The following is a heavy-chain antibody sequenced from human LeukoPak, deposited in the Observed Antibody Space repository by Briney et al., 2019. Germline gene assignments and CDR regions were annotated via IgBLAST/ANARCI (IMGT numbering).Heavy chain of an antibody. J-gene: IGHJ5*02. D-gene: IGHD1-26*01. CDR2: INPNSGGT. V-gene: IGHV1-2*02. CDR3: ARSTSGSYYWFDP. CDR1: GYTFTGYY. Sequence: ASVKVSCKASGYTFTGYYMHWVRQAPGQGLEWMGWINPNSGGTNYAQKFQGRVTMTRDTSISTAYMELSRLRSDDTAVYYCARSTSGSYYWFDPWAREPWSPSPQ.